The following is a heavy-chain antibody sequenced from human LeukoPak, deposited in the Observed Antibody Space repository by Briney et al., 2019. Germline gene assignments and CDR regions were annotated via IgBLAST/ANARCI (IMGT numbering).Heavy chain of an antibody. CDR1: GFTFSSYW. D-gene: IGHD2-15*01. CDR2: IKQDGSEK. J-gene: IGHJ3*02. CDR3: ASDYCSGGSCYSRDAFDI. V-gene: IGHV3-7*03. Sequence: GGSLRLSCAASGFTFSSYWMSWVRQAPGKGLEWVANIKQDGSEKYYVDSVKGRFTISRDNAKNSLYLQMNSLRAEDTAVYYCASDYCSGGSCYSRDAFDIWGQGTMATVSS.